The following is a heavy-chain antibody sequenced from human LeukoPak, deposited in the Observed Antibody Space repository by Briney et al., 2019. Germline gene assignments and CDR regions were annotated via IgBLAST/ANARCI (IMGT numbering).Heavy chain of an antibody. Sequence: GGSLRLSCAASGFTFSSYAMHWVRQAPGKGLEWVAVISYDGSNKYYADSVKGRFTISRDNSKNTLYLQMNSLRAEDTAVYYCARDSWTTVTTGPADYWGQGTLVTVSS. J-gene: IGHJ4*02. CDR3: ARDSWTTVTTGPADY. V-gene: IGHV3-30-3*01. CDR2: ISYDGSNK. D-gene: IGHD4-17*01. CDR1: GFTFSSYA.